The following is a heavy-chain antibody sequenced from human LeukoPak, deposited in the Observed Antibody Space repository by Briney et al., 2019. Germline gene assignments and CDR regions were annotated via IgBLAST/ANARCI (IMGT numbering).Heavy chain of an antibody. Sequence: PGGSLRLSCAPSGFTFTTYAIDWVRQAPGKGLEWVAFIQNDGITKFYADSVKGRFTISRDDSKKTLYLQMDSLRPDDTAVYYCARGVNYAFDYWGQGTPVTVSS. V-gene: IGHV3-30*02. CDR3: ARGVNYAFDY. J-gene: IGHJ4*02. CDR2: IQNDGITK. D-gene: IGHD1-7*01. CDR1: GFTFTTYA.